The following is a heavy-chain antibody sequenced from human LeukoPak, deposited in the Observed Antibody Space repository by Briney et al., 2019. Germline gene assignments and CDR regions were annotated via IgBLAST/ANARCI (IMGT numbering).Heavy chain of an antibody. J-gene: IGHJ4*01. V-gene: IGHV3-30*18. D-gene: IGHD3-10*01. CDR2: ITYDGSNK. CDR3: AKGFFLSDY. CDR1: GFAFNNYG. Sequence: GGSLRLSCAASGFAFNNYGMHWVRQAPGKGLEWVAVITYDGSNKYYADSVKGRFTISRDNSKNTLFLQMNSLRAEDTAIYYCAKGFFLSDYWXXXTLVTVSS.